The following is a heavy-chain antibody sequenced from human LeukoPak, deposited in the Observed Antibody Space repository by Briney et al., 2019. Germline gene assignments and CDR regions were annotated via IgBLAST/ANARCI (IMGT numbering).Heavy chain of an antibody. D-gene: IGHD3-22*01. CDR3: ARGRRITYYYDSSGYMDAFDI. Sequence: GGSLRLSCAASGFTFSSYAMSWVRQAPGKGLEWVAVIWYDGSNKYYADSVKGRFTISRDNSKNTLYLQMNSLRAEDTAVYYCARGRRITYYYDSSGYMDAFDIWGQGTMVTVSS. V-gene: IGHV3-33*08. J-gene: IGHJ3*02. CDR2: IWYDGSNK. CDR1: GFTFSSYA.